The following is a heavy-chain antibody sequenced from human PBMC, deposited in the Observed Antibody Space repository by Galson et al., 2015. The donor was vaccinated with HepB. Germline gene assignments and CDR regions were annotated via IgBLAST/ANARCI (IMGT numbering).Heavy chain of an antibody. V-gene: IGHV1-3*01. Sequence: SVKVSCKASGYTFTSYAMHWVRQAPGQRLEWMGWINAGNGNTKYSQKFQGRVTITRDTSASTAYMELSSLRSEDTAVYYCARDVGDQYYFDYWGQGTLVTVSS. D-gene: IGHD1-26*01. CDR2: INAGNGNT. CDR3: ARDVGDQYYFDY. CDR1: GYTFTSYA. J-gene: IGHJ4*02.